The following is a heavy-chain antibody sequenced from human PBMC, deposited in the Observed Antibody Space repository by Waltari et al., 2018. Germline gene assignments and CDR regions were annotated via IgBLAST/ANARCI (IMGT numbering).Heavy chain of an antibody. CDR3: ARDRITMIEGPGAGAFDI. CDR2: IIPIVGTA. J-gene: IGHJ3*02. Sequence: QVQLVQFGAEVKKTGSSVKVSCKASGGTCSRYAISCVRQATGQGLEWKGWIIPIVGTAYYAQKFQGICTMTADESTSTAYMELSSLRSEYTAVYYCARDRITMIEGPGAGAFDIWGQGTMVTVSS. V-gene: IGHV1-69*01. CDR1: GGTCSRYA. D-gene: IGHD3-22*01.